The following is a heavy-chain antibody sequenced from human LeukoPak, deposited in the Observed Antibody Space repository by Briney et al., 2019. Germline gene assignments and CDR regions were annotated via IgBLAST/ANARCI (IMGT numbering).Heavy chain of an antibody. Sequence: SETLSLTCTVSGGSISSGSYYWSWIRQPAGKGLEWIGRIYTSGSTNYNPSLKSRVTISVDTSKNQFSLKLTSVTAADTAVYYCVSAKFLVRGVSWFDPWGQGTLVTVSS. V-gene: IGHV4-61*02. D-gene: IGHD3-10*01. CDR1: GGSISSGSYY. CDR3: VSAKFLVRGVSWFDP. CDR2: IYTSGST. J-gene: IGHJ5*02.